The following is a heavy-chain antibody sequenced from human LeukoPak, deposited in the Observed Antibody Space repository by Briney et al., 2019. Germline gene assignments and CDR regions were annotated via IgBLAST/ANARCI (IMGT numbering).Heavy chain of an antibody. D-gene: IGHD2-2*02. J-gene: IGHJ5*02. CDR1: GYSFTCKC. Sequence: ASVTVSCKSSGYSFTCKCLHWLRHAPGHGLQFMGGIETKSGVTGYAPTFRGRVTVTSDTSVSTGYLELRGLRYDDTAVYYCARKYCSSTSCYIRWRFDPWGQGTLVTVSS. CDR3: ARKYCSSTSCYIRWRFDP. V-gene: IGHV1-2*02. CDR2: IETKSGVT.